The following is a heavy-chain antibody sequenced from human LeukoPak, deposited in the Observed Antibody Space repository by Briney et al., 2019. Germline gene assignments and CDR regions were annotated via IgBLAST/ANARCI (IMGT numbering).Heavy chain of an antibody. D-gene: IGHD5-18*01. CDR2: ISYDGSNK. V-gene: IGHV3-30*18. Sequence: PGGSLRLSCAASGFTFSSYGMHWVCQAPGKGLEWVAVISYDGSNKYYADSVKGRFTISRDNSKNTLYLQMNSLRAEDTAVYYCAKEGGYSYGPFVYWGQGTLVTVSS. CDR3: AKEGGYSYGPFVY. J-gene: IGHJ4*02. CDR1: GFTFSSYG.